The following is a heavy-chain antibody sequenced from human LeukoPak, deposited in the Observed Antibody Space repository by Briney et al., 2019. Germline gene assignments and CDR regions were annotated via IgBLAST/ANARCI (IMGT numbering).Heavy chain of an antibody. CDR3: AKVMGPSRITMIVVVIRPPLDY. V-gene: IGHV3-23*01. CDR2: ISGSGGST. J-gene: IGHJ4*02. D-gene: IGHD3-22*01. Sequence: GGSLRLSCAASGFTFSSYAMRWVRQAPGKGLEWVSVISGSGGSTYYADSVKGRFTISRDNPKNTLYLQMNSLRAEDTAVYYCAKVMGPSRITMIVVVIRPPLDYWGQGTLVTVSS. CDR1: GFTFSSYA.